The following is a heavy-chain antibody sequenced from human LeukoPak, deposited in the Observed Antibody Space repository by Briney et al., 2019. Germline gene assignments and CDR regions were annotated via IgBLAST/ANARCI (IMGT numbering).Heavy chain of an antibody. D-gene: IGHD3-3*01. CDR1: GFTFSSYS. Sequence: GGSLRLSCAASGFTFSSYSMNWVRQAPGKGLEWVSYISSSSITMYYADSVKGRFTISRDNAKNSLYLQMNSLRAEDTAVYYCARAQLRFLEWAPFDPWGQGTLVTVSS. CDR2: ISSSSITM. CDR3: ARAQLRFLEWAPFDP. V-gene: IGHV3-48*01. J-gene: IGHJ5*02.